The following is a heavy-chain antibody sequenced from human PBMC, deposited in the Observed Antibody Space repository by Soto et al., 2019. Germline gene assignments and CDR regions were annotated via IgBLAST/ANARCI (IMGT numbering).Heavy chain of an antibody. CDR1: GGSISSYY. J-gene: IGHJ6*03. CDR2: IYYSGST. Sequence: SETLSLTCTVSGGSISSYYWSWIRQPPGKGLEWIGYIYYSGSTNYNPSLKSRVTISVDTPKNQFSLKLSSVTAADTAVYYCARTYYDFWSGYPSTNDGYYYMDVWGKGTTVTVSS. D-gene: IGHD3-3*01. CDR3: ARTYYDFWSGYPSTNDGYYYMDV. V-gene: IGHV4-59*01.